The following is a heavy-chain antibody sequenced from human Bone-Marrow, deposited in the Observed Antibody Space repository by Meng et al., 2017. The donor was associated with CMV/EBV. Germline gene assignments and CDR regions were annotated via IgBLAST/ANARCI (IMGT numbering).Heavy chain of an antibody. J-gene: IGHJ4*02. CDR3: ARVSEMSTNGFDY. D-gene: IGHD2-8*01. CDR2: IYHSGST. CDR1: GYSISSGYY. Sequence: ETLSLTCTVSGYSISSGYYWGWIRQPPGKGLEWIGSIYHSGSTYYNPSLKSRVTISVDTSKNQFSLKLSSVTAADTAVYYCARVSEMSTNGFDYWGQGTLVTVSS. V-gene: IGHV4-38-2*02.